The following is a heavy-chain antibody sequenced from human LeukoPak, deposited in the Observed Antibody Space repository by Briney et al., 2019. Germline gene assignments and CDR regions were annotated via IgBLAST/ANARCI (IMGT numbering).Heavy chain of an antibody. D-gene: IGHD3-22*01. V-gene: IGHV2-5*02. CDR1: GFSLSTSGVG. CDR2: IYWDDDK. CDR3: AHRRQYYDSSGYHGGGFDI. Sequence: SGPTLVNPTQTLTLTCTFSGFSLSTSGVGVGWIRQPPGKALEWLALIYWDDDKRYSPSLKSRLTITKDTSKNQVVLTMTNMDPVDTATYYCAHRRQYYDSSGYHGGGFDIWGQGTMVTVSP. J-gene: IGHJ3*02.